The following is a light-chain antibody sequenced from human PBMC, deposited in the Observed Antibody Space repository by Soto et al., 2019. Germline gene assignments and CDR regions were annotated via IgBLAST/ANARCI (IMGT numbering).Light chain of an antibody. CDR3: AAWDDSLSGPV. CDR2: SSN. V-gene: IGLV1-47*02. J-gene: IGLJ2*01. CDR1: RSNIGTNY. Sequence: QSVVTQPPSVSGTPGQRVTIFCSGRRSNIGTNYVYWYQQLPGTAPKLLIYSSNKRPSGVPDRISGSKSGTSASLAISGLRSDDEANYYCAAWDDSLSGPVFGGGTKLTVL.